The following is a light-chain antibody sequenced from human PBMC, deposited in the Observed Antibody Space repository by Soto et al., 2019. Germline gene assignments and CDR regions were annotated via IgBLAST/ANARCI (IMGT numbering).Light chain of an antibody. CDR3: TSSTSRGTYV. Sequence: QSALTQPASVSGSPGQSITISCTGTSSDVGAYNFVSWYRQHPGKAPKLIIYNVSDRPSGVSNRFSGSKSANTASLTISGHQAEDEADYYCTSSTSRGTYVFGTGTKLTVL. J-gene: IGLJ1*01. V-gene: IGLV2-14*03. CDR2: NVS. CDR1: SSDVGAYNF.